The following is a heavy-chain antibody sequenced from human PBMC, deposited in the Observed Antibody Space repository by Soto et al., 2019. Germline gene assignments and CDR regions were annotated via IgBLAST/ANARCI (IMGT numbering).Heavy chain of an antibody. V-gene: IGHV1-2*02. J-gene: IGHJ6*02. CDR3: AREAFDMVRGVATYGMDV. CDR1: GYTFTGYY. D-gene: IGHD3-10*01. Sequence: GASVKVSCKASGYTFTGYYMHWVRQAPGQGLEWMGWINPNSGGTNYAQKFQGRVTMTRDTSISTAYMELSRLRSGDTAVYYCAREAFDMVRGVATYGMDVWGQGTTVTVSS. CDR2: INPNSGGT.